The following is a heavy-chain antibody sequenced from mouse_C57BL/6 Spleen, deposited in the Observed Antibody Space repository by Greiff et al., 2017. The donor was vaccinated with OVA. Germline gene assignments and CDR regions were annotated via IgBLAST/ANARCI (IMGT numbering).Heavy chain of an antibody. D-gene: IGHD2-4*01. CDR3: ARGGYYDYDDDAMDY. CDR2: IYPGSGNT. V-gene: IGHV1-76*01. Sequence: VKLQESGAELVRPGASVKLSCKASGYTFTDYYINWVKQRPGQGLEWIARIYPGSGNTYYNEKFKGKATLTAEKSSSTAYMQLSSLTSEDSAVYFCARGGYYDYDDDAMDYWGQGTSVTVSS. CDR1: GYTFTDYY. J-gene: IGHJ4*01.